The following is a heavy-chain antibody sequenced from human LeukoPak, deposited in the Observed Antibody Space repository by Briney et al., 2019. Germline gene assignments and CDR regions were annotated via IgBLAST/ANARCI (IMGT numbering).Heavy chain of an antibody. J-gene: IGHJ6*02. CDR1: GFTFSSYG. V-gene: IGHV3-33*01. CDR3: ARLTTYYYGSGSPWRGYGMDV. D-gene: IGHD3-10*01. Sequence: GRSLRLSCAASGFTFSSYGMHWVRQAPGKGLEWAAVIWYDGSNKYYADSVKGRFTISRDNSKNTLYLQMNSLRAEDTAVYYCARLTTYYYGSGSPWRGYGMDVWGQGTTVTVSS. CDR2: IWYDGSNK.